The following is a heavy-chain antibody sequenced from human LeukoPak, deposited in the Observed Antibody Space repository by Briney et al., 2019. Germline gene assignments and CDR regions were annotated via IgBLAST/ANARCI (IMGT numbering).Heavy chain of an antibody. D-gene: IGHD1-1*01. Sequence: PSETLSLTCAVSGASISSGNYYSWVRQSPGKGLEWIAEIQHTGRTFYNPSLKSRVTMSADKSKNQVSVRLTSLTAADTAVYYCARAASYNLDYWGQGILVTVSS. V-gene: IGHV4-4*02. CDR1: GASISSGNY. CDR3: ARAASYNLDY. CDR2: IQHTGRT. J-gene: IGHJ4*02.